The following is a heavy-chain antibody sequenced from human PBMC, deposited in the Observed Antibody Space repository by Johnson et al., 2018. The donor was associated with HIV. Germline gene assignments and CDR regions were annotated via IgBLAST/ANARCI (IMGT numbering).Heavy chain of an antibody. Sequence: VQLVESGGGLVQPGGSLRLSCAASGFTFSSNYMSWVRQAPGKGLEWVSVIYSGGNTYYADSVRGRFTISRDNSKNTLYLQMDNLRVEDTAIYYCARDGESQRLPLGDTFDVWGQGTLVTVSS. CDR1: GFTFSSNY. CDR3: ARDGESQRLPLGDTFDV. CDR2: IYSGGNT. D-gene: IGHD6-25*01. V-gene: IGHV3-66*01. J-gene: IGHJ3*01.